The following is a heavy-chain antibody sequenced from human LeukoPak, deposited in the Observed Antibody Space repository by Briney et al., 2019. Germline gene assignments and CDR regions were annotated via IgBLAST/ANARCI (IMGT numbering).Heavy chain of an antibody. D-gene: IGHD2-15*01. J-gene: IGHJ5*02. Sequence: PGGSLRLSCAASGFTFSSYWMHWVRQAPGKGLVWVSRINSDGSSTSYADSVKGRFTISRDNTKNTLYLQMNSLRAEDTAVYYCAKANVVAAMADWFDPWGQGTLVTVSS. CDR3: AKANVVAAMADWFDP. V-gene: IGHV3-74*01. CDR1: GFTFSSYW. CDR2: INSDGSST.